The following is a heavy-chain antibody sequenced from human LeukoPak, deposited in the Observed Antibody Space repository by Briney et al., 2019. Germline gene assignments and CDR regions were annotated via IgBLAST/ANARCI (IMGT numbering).Heavy chain of an antibody. J-gene: IGHJ5*02. D-gene: IGHD6-13*01. Sequence: SETLSLTCTMSGGSISSYYWSWIRQPPGKGLEWIGEINHSGSTNYNPSLKSRVTISVDTSKNQFSLKLSSVTAADTAVYYCARFRRSSWYLVWFDPWGQGTLVTVSS. CDR2: INHSGST. CDR3: ARFRRSSWYLVWFDP. V-gene: IGHV4-34*01. CDR1: GGSISSYY.